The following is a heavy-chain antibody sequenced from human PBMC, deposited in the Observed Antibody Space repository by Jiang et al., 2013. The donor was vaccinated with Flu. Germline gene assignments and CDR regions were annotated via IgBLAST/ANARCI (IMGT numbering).Heavy chain of an antibody. CDR2: IKSKTDGGTT. D-gene: IGHD2-2*01. CDR3: TTLPGIVVVPDYESVDP. J-gene: IGHJ5*02. V-gene: IGHV3-15*01. CDR1: GFTFSNAW. Sequence: SCAASGFTFSNAWMSWVRQAPGKGLEWVGRIKSKTDGGTTDYAAPVKGRFTISRDDSKNTLYLQMNSLKTEDTAVYYCTTLPGIVVVPDYESVDPWGQGTLVTVSS.